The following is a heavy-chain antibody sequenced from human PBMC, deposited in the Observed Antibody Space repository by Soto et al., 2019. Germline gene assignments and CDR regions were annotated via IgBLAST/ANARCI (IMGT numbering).Heavy chain of an antibody. Sequence: GGSLRLSCATSGFTFSDHYMDWVRQAPGKGLEWVGRTRNKANSYTTEYAASVKGRFTISRDDSKNSLYLQMNSLKTEDTAVYYCARVPSSYDTGDYYYYGMDVWGQGTTVTVS. CDR3: ARVPSSYDTGDYYYYGMDV. D-gene: IGHD3-22*01. CDR2: TRNKANSYTT. V-gene: IGHV3-72*01. CDR1: GFTFSDHY. J-gene: IGHJ6*02.